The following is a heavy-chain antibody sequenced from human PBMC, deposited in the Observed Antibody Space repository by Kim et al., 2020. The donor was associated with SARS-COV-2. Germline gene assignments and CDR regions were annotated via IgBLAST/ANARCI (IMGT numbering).Heavy chain of an antibody. D-gene: IGHD3-9*01. V-gene: IGHV3-21*01. CDR2: ISSSSSYI. CDR3: ARAANDYDILTGYLYYGMDV. CDR1: GFTFSSYS. J-gene: IGHJ6*02. Sequence: GGSLRLSCAASGFTFSSYSMNWVRQAPGKGLEWVSSISSSSSYIYYADSVKGRFTISRDNAKNSLYLQMNSLRAEDTAVYYCARAANDYDILTGYLYYGMDVWGQGTTGTVSS.